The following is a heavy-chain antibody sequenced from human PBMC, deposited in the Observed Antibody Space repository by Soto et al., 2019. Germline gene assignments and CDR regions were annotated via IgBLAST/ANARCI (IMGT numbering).Heavy chain of an antibody. CDR3: ARGQSYGDYVFAFDI. Sequence: HPGGSLRLSCAASGFTFSSYAMHWVRQAPGKGLEWVAVISYDGSNKYYADSVKGRFTISRDNSKNTLYLQMNSLRAEGTAVYYCARGQSYGDYVFAFDIWGQGTMVTVSS. D-gene: IGHD4-17*01. CDR1: GFTFSSYA. V-gene: IGHV3-30-3*01. CDR2: ISYDGSNK. J-gene: IGHJ3*02.